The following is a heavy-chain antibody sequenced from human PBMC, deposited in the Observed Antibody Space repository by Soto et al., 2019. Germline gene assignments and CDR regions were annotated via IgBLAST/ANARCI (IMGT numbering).Heavy chain of an antibody. D-gene: IGHD3-3*01. CDR2: IYYNGFT. V-gene: IGHV4-39*01. J-gene: IGHJ4*02. CDR1: GGAINSRNNY. CDR3: ARQDDFWSSSGHFDT. Sequence: QLQLQESGPGLVKPSETLSLTCTVSGGAINSRNNYWGWIRQPPGKGLEWIGSIYYNGFTYYNPSLKSRITRSVDASKSQFSLKMNSVTAADTAVYYCARQDDFWSSSGHFDTWGQGTLVTVSS.